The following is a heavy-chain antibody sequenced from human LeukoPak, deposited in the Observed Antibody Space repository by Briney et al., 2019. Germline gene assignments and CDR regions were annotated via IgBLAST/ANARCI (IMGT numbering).Heavy chain of an antibody. Sequence: PSETLSLTCTVSGGSINSGAYYWSWIRQDPGKGLEWIGYINHSGATYYNPSLKSRVTISVDTSENKFSLKLTSVTAADTAVYYCAREVTNMVRGVLYYYGVDVWGQGTTVTVSS. CDR1: GGSINSGAYY. D-gene: IGHD3-10*01. CDR2: INHSGAT. J-gene: IGHJ6*02. CDR3: AREVTNMVRGVLYYYGVDV. V-gene: IGHV4-31*03.